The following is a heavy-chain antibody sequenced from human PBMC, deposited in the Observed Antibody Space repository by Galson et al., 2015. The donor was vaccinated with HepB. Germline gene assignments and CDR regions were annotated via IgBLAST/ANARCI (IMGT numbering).Heavy chain of an antibody. J-gene: IGHJ4*02. Sequence: SLRLSCAASGLTVSSNYMSWVRQAPGKGLECVSIIYSGGTTNYADSVKGRFTISRDNSKNTLYLQMNSLRVEDTAVYYCARGVDDAVMAFDYWGQGTLVTVSS. V-gene: IGHV3-66*01. CDR1: GLTVSSNY. CDR2: IYSGGTT. D-gene: IGHD5-18*01. CDR3: ARGVDDAVMAFDY.